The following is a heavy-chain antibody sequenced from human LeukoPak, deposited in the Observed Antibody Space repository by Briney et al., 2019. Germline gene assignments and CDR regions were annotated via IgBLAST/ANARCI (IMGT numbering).Heavy chain of an antibody. CDR2: IISTGSPT. D-gene: IGHD2-2*01. J-gene: IGHJ4*02. V-gene: IGHV3-48*01. CDR1: GFTFSSYS. Sequence: GGSLRLSCAASGFTFSSYSMNWVRQAPGKGLEWISYIISTGSPTYYADSVKGRFTISRDNANNSVSLQMSSLRAEDTAVYYCATGFWGYCSRNSCPLDNWGQGTLVTVAS. CDR3: ATGFWGYCSRNSCPLDN.